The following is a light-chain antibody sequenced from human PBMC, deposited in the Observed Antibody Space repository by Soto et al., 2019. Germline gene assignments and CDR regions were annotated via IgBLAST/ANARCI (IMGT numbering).Light chain of an antibody. V-gene: IGKV3-15*01. CDR2: GAS. Sequence: TQSPSSLSASVRDRVTITCRASQGISNYLAWYQQKPGQAPRLLIYGASTRATGIPARFSGSGSGTEFTLTISSLQSEDFAVYYCQQYNKWPYTFGQGTKVDIK. CDR1: QGISNY. J-gene: IGKJ2*01. CDR3: QQYNKWPYT.